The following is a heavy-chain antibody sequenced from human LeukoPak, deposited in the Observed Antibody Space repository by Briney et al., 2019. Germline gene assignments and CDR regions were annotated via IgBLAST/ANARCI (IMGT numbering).Heavy chain of an antibody. CDR3: ARLGVRGVIGSGY. J-gene: IGHJ4*02. CDR2: ISSSGSTI. D-gene: IGHD3-10*01. V-gene: IGHV3-48*03. CDR1: GFTFSSYE. Sequence: GGSLSPSCATSGFTFSSYEMNWVRQAPGKGLEWVSYISSSGSTIYYADSVKGRFTISRDNAKNSLYLQMNSLRAEDTAVYYCARLGVRGVIGSGYWGQGTLVTVSS.